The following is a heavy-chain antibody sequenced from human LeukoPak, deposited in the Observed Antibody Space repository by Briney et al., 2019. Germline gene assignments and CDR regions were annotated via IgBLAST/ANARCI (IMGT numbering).Heavy chain of an antibody. D-gene: IGHD4-17*01. CDR2: IKSDGAGT. CDR1: GFTFNDYW. CDR3: ARGGYGAYMG. V-gene: IGHV3-74*01. J-gene: IGHJ4*02. Sequence: GGSLRLSCVGSGFTFNDYWIHWVRQAPGKGLVWVSGIKSDGAGTSYVDSVKGRFTISRDNAKNTLDLQMNSLRAEDTAVYYCARGGYGAYMGWGQGMLVTVSS.